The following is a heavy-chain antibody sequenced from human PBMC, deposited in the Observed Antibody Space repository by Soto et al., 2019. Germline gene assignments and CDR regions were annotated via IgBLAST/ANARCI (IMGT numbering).Heavy chain of an antibody. D-gene: IGHD2-21*01. Sequence: EVILVESGGGLAKPGGSLRLSCANSGFVFSSYSMNWVRQAPGKGLEWVSSISASGSYTFHADSVKGRFTISRDNANNLLYLQMSSLRADDTAVYYCAREVIEVTNGMDVWGQGTTVTVSS. V-gene: IGHV3-21*01. CDR2: ISASGSYT. CDR1: GFVFSSYS. J-gene: IGHJ6*02. CDR3: AREVIEVTNGMDV.